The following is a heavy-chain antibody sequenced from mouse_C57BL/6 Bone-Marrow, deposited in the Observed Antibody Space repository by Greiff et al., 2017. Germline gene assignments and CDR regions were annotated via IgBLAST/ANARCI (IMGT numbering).Heavy chain of an antibody. V-gene: IGHV1-59*01. CDR1: GYTFTSYW. J-gene: IGHJ1*03. CDR3: ARNGNYYGSSYWYFDV. CDR2: IDPSDSYT. D-gene: IGHD1-1*01. Sequence: QVQLQQPGAELVRPGTSVKLSCKASGYTFTSYWMHWVKQRPGQGLEWIGVIDPSDSYTNYNQKFKGKATLTVDTSSSTAYMQLSRLTAEDSAVYYCARNGNYYGSSYWYFDVWGTGTTGTVSS.